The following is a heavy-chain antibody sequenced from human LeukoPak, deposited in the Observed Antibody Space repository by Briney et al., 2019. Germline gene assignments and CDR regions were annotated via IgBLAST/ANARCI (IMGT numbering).Heavy chain of an antibody. CDR2: IYYSGST. J-gene: IGHJ3*02. CDR3: ARPSRGYSYGFAFDI. V-gene: IGHV4-59*08. CDR1: GGSISSYY. Sequence: KPSETLSLTCTVSGGSISSYYWSWIRQPPGKGLEWIGFIYYSGSTNYNPSLKSRVTISVDTSKNQFSLKLSSVTAADTAVYYCARPSRGYSYGFAFDIWGQGTMVTVSS. D-gene: IGHD5-18*01.